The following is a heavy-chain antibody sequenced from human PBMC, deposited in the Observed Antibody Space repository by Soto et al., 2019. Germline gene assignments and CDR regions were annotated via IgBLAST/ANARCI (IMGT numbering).Heavy chain of an antibody. CDR3: ARSPRKAGYYYYYMDV. J-gene: IGHJ6*03. V-gene: IGHV4-34*01. CDR2: INHSGST. CDR1: GGSFSGYY. Sequence: SETLSLTCAVYGGSFSGYYWSWIRQPPGKGLEWIGEINHSGSTNYNPSLKSRVTISVDTSKNQFSLKLSSVTAADTAVYYCARSPRKAGYYYYYMDVWGKGTTVTVSS.